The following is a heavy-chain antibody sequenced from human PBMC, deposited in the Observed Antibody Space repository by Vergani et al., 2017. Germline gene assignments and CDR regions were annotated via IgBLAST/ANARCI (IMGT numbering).Heavy chain of an antibody. J-gene: IGHJ4*02. CDR2: IWYDGSNK. V-gene: IGHV3-33*08. D-gene: IGHD4-17*01. CDR3: ARGSDYGDYGAFDY. CDR1: GFTFSSYS. Sequence: VQLVESGGGLVKPGGSLRLSCAASGFTFSSYSMTWVRQAPGKGLEWVAVIWYDGSNKYYADSVKGRFTISRDNSKNTLYLQMNSLRAEDTAVYYCARGSDYGDYGAFDYWGQGTLVTVSS.